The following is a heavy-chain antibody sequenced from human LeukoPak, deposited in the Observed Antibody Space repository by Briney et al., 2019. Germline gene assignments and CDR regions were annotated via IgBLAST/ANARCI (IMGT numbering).Heavy chain of an antibody. J-gene: IGHJ4*02. V-gene: IGHV3-23*01. CDR2: ISGSGGST. CDR1: GFTFSSYA. CDR3: AKEGYYDSSGYYPLGYFDY. Sequence: GGSLRLSCAASGFTFSSYAMSWVRQAPGKGLEWVSAISGSGGSTYYADSVKGRFTISRDNSKSTLYLQMNSLRAEDTAVYYCAKEGYYDSSGYYPLGYFDYWGQGTLVTVSS. D-gene: IGHD3-22*01.